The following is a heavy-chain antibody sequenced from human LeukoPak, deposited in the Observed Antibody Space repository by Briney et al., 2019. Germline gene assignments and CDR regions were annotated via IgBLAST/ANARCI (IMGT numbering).Heavy chain of an antibody. V-gene: IGHV1-8*03. CDR1: GYTFNSYD. D-gene: IGHD3-22*01. CDR3: ARGRRYYDSGGYSYYFDY. J-gene: IGHJ4*02. CDR2: MNHNSGNT. Sequence: GASVKVSCKASGYTFNSYDINWVRQATGQGREWMGWMNHNSGNTGYAQKFQGRVTITRNTSIRTAYMELSSLRSEDTAVYYCARGRRYYDSGGYSYYFDYWGQGTLVTASS.